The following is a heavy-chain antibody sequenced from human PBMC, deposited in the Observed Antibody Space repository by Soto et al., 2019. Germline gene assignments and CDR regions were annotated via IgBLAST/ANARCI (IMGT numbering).Heavy chain of an antibody. CDR1: GFTFSNYW. CDR3: ARDNWNTV. D-gene: IGHD1-20*01. J-gene: IGHJ3*01. Sequence: EVQLVESGRGLVQPGGSLRLSCAASGFTFSNYWMHWVRQAPGKGLVWVSRVNGDGSSTFYADSVKGRFTISRDNAKNTVYLQMNSLRAEDTAVYYCARDNWNTVWGQGTMVTVSS. CDR2: VNGDGSST. V-gene: IGHV3-74*01.